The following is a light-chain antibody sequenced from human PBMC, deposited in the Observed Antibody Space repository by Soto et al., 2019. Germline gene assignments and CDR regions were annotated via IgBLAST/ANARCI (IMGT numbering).Light chain of an antibody. CDR2: EVY. J-gene: IGLJ1*01. CDR3: SSCAGSNNPYV. V-gene: IGLV2-8*01. CDR1: SSDVGGCKF. Sequence: QSALTQPPSASGSPGQSVTISCTGTSSDVGGCKFVSWYQQYPGKAPKLIIYEVYKRPSGVPDRFSGSKSGNTASLTVSGLQAEDEADYYRSSCAGSNNPYVFGTGTKLTVL.